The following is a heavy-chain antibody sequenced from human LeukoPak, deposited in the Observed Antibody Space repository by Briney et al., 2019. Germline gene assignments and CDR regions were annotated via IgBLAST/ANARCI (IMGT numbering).Heavy chain of an antibody. Sequence: SVKVSCKASGYTFTSYGISWVRQAPGQGLEWMGWISAYNGNTNYAQKLQGRVTMTTDTSTSTAYMELRSLRSDDTAVYYCARKELLNYYYYGMDVWGQGTTVTVSS. CDR2: ISAYNGNT. V-gene: IGHV1-18*01. J-gene: IGHJ6*02. CDR3: ARKELLNYYYYGMDV. CDR1: GYTFTSYG. D-gene: IGHD1-26*01.